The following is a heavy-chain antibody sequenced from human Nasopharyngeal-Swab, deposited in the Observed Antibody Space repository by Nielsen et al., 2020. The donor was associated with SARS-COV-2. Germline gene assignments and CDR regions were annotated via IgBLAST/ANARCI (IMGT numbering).Heavy chain of an antibody. D-gene: IGHD1-7*01. CDR2: IYHSGST. Sequence: GSLRLSCAVSGGSISSSNWWSWVRQPPGKGLEWIGEIYHSGSTNYNPSLKSRVTISVDKSKNQFSLKLSSVTAADTAVYYCARGRRDITGTTGGGWYFDIWGRGTLVSVSS. CDR1: GGSISSSNW. V-gene: IGHV4-4*02. CDR3: ARGRRDITGTTGGGWYFDI. J-gene: IGHJ2*01.